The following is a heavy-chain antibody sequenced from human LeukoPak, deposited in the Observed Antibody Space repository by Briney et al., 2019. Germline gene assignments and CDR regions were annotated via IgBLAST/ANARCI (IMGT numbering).Heavy chain of an antibody. CDR1: GFTFSNYA. J-gene: IGHJ4*02. D-gene: IGHD1-26*01. V-gene: IGHV3-23*01. Sequence: GGSLRLSCAASGFTFSNYAMNWVRQAPGKGLEWVSTISTDGGSTYYTDSVRGRFTISSDNSKSTLYLQINSLRAEDTALYYCAKGLAVSGTYFDYWGQGTLVTVSS. CDR2: ISTDGGST. CDR3: AKGLAVSGTYFDY.